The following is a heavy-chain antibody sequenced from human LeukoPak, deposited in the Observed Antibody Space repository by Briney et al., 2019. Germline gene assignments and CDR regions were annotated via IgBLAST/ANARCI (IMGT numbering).Heavy chain of an antibody. J-gene: IGHJ4*02. Sequence: GRSLGLSCAASGFTFRSYSMNWFRQAPGRGRDGVSYISSSSSTIYYADSVKGRFTISRDNAENSLYLQMNSLRAEDTAVYYCARGGRDFDDFDYWGQGTLVTVSS. CDR3: ARGGRDFDDFDY. V-gene: IGHV3-48*04. CDR1: GFTFRSYS. CDR2: ISSSSSTI. D-gene: IGHD3-9*01.